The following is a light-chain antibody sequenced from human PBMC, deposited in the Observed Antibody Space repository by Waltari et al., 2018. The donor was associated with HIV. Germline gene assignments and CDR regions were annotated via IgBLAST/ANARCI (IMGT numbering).Light chain of an antibody. CDR2: CTS. CDR1: QSVGDN. V-gene: IGKV3-15*01. CDR3: QQYYKWPPWT. Sequence: IVMTQSLATLSVSPGERAIFSCRASQSVGDNLAWYQQRPGQAPRLLIHCTSTRATGIPARFSGSGSGTEFTLTISSLQSEDFALYYCQQYYKWPPWTFGQGTKVEIK. J-gene: IGKJ1*01.